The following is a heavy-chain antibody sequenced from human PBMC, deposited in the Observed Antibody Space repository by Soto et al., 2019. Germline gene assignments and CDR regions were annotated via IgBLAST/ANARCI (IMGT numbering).Heavy chain of an antibody. CDR2: INHSGST. V-gene: IGHV4-34*01. D-gene: IGHD4-4*01. CDR3: ARGTAHDYSNYNWFDP. Sequence: QVQLQQWGAGLLKPSGTLSLTCAVDGGSFSGYDWTWIRQPPGKGLEWIGEINHSGSTNYNPSLNSRVTISVDTSKNQFSLKLSSVTAADTAVYYCARGTAHDYSNYNWFDPWGQGTLVTVSS. CDR1: GGSFSGYD. J-gene: IGHJ5*02.